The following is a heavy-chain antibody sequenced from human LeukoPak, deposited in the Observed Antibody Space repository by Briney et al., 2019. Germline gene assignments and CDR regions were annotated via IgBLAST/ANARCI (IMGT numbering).Heavy chain of an antibody. Sequence: PSETLSLTCSVSDGSINSYYWNWIRRPPGKGLEWIGYIYYNGSTNYNPSLKSRVTISVDTSKNQFSLKLSSVTAADTAVYYCARDRVSLSYWGQGTLVTVSS. CDR1: DGSINSYY. CDR3: ARDRVSLSY. D-gene: IGHD3-10*01. J-gene: IGHJ4*02. CDR2: IYYNGST. V-gene: IGHV4-59*01.